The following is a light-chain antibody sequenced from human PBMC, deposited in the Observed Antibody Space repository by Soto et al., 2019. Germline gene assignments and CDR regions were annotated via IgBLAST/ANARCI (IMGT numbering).Light chain of an antibody. Sequence: EMVLRHSPATLSLSPGAKSTLSCRASQSVSSYLAWYQQKPGQAPRLLIYGTSNRATGIPDRISGSRSGTEFTLTISSLQSEDFGVYYCQQFDDWPTFGQGTKVDI. J-gene: IGKJ1*01. V-gene: IGKV3-15*01. CDR2: GTS. CDR3: QQFDDWPT. CDR1: QSVSSY.